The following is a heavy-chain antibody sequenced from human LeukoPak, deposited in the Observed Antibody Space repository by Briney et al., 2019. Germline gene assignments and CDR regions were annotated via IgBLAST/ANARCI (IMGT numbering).Heavy chain of an antibody. D-gene: IGHD2-21*02. CDR1: GVSISNYF. CDR2: IYTSGST. Sequence: PSETLSLTCTVSGVSISNYFWTCIRQPAGKGLEWIGHIYTSGSTKYNPSLKSRVTMSVDTSKNQFSLKLNSVTAADTALYNCARERCGGNCYYSFNGMDVWGQGTPVTVSS. V-gene: IGHV4-4*07. J-gene: IGHJ6*02. CDR3: ARERCGGNCYYSFNGMDV.